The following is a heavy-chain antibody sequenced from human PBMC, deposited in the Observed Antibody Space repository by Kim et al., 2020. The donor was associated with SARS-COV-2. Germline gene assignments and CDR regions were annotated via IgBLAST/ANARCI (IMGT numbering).Heavy chain of an antibody. CDR3: ARAEYHGSESDYYYFGMDV. J-gene: IGHJ6*01. Sequence: ASVKVSCKASGYTFSSYGVTWVRQAPGQGLEWMGWISTYNGDTDYAQKVQGRVTMTTDTSTSTAYLELRTLRSDDTAVYYCARAEYHGSESDYYYFGMDV. CDR2: ISTYNGDT. D-gene: IGHD1-26*01. CDR1: GYTFSSYG. V-gene: IGHV1-18*01.